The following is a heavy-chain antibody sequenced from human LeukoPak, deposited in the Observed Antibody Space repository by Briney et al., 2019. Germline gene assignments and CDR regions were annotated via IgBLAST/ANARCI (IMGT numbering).Heavy chain of an antibody. Sequence: NPSETLSLTCTVSGGSISSYYWSWIRQPPGKGLEWIGYIYYSGSTNYNPSLKSRVTISVDTSKNQFSLKLSSVTAADTAVYYCARLVVVAATIKEDAFDIWGQGTMVTVSS. CDR1: GGSISSYY. V-gene: IGHV4-59*08. D-gene: IGHD2-15*01. J-gene: IGHJ3*02. CDR2: IYYSGST. CDR3: ARLVVVAATIKEDAFDI.